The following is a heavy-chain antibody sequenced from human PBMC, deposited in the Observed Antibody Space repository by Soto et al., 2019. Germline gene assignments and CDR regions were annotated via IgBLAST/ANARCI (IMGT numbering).Heavy chain of an antibody. CDR3: AKDSGELLFDPEHDAFDI. CDR1: GFTFSSYA. CDR2: ISGSGGST. Sequence: EVQLLESGGGLVQPGGSLRLSCAASGFTFSSYAMSWVRQAPGKGLEWVSAISGSGGSTYYADSVKGRFTISRDNSKNTLYLQMNSLRAEDTAVYYCAKDSGELLFDPEHDAFDIWGQGTMVTVSS. D-gene: IGHD3-16*01. V-gene: IGHV3-23*01. J-gene: IGHJ3*02.